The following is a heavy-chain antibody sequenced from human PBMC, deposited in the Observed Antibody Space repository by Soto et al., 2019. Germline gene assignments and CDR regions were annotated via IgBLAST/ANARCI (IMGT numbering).Heavy chain of an antibody. D-gene: IGHD3-3*01. CDR2: IYYSGST. J-gene: IGHJ4*02. CDR3: ARHSIGFLSFLESPHPFDY. CDR1: GGSISSYY. V-gene: IGHV4-59*08. Sequence: PSETLSLTCTVSGGSISSYYWSWIRQPPGKGLEWIGYIYYSGSTNYNPSLKSRVTISVDTSKNQFSLKLSSVTAADTAVYYCARHSIGFLSFLESPHPFDYWGQGTLVTVSS.